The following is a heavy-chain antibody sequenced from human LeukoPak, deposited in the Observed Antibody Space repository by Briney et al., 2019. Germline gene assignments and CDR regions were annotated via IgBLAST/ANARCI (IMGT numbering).Heavy chain of an antibody. CDR1: GVSISSYY. J-gene: IGHJ5*02. V-gene: IGHV4-59*01. Sequence: SEALSLTCTVSGVSISSYYWSWIRQPPGRGLEWIGYMYNSGITNYNPSLKSRVTISVDTSKNQFSLRLRSVTAADTAVYYCARDSSAIADNWFDPWGQGTLVTVSS. CDR3: ARDSSAIADNWFDP. CDR2: MYNSGIT. D-gene: IGHD2-2*02.